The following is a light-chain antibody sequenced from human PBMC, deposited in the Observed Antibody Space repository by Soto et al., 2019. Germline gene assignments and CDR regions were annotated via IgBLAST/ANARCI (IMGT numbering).Light chain of an antibody. CDR2: DVN. V-gene: IGLV2-11*01. CDR3: CSYAGSYTVI. CDR1: ISDVGGYNY. J-gene: IGLJ2*01. Sequence: QSALTQPRSVSGSPGQSVTISCTGTISDVGGYNYVSWYQHHPGKAPKLMIYDVNRRPSGVPDRFSGSKSGNTASLTISGLQAEDEGDYSCCSYAGSYTVIFGGGTKLTVL.